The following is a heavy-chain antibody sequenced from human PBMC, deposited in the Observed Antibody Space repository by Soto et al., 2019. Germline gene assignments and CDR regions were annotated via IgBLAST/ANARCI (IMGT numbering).Heavy chain of an antibody. CDR1: GYTFSSYG. D-gene: IGHD3-10*02. J-gene: IGHJ4*02. CDR3: ARDDPPLFD. V-gene: IGHV1-18*01. CDR2: ISAYSGNT. Sequence: QVPLVQSGAEVKKPGASVKVSCKASGYTFSSYGISWVRQAPGQGLEWMGCISAYSGNTNYAQKLQSRVTMTTDTATSTAYMELRSLRSDDTAGFYFARDDPPLFDWGQGALVTLSS.